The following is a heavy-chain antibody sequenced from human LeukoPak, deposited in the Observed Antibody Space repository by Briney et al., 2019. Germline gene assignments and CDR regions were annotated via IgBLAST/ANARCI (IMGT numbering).Heavy chain of an antibody. CDR2: ISGSGNRT. J-gene: IGHJ4*02. D-gene: IGHD2-15*01. Sequence: LPGGSLRLSCAASGFTFSSYDMSWVRQAPGKGLEWVSAISGSGNRTYYADCVKGRFTISRDNSKNTLYLQMNSLRAEDTAVYYCAKTRGYCSGGSCYEDYWGQGTLVTVSS. CDR1: GFTFSSYD. V-gene: IGHV3-23*01. CDR3: AKTRGYCSGGSCYEDY.